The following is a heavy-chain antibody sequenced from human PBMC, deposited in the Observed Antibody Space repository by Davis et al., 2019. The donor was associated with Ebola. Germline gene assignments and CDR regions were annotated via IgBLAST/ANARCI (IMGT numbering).Heavy chain of an antibody. CDR3: ARVGYCSGGSCYFYDY. D-gene: IGHD2-15*01. J-gene: IGHJ4*02. Sequence: ASVKVSCKASGYTFTGYYMHWVRQAPGQGLEWMGWINPHNGNTNYAQNVQGRVIMTSDTATTTAYMEVGSLRSDDTAVYYCARVGYCSGGSCYFYDYWGQGTLVTVSS. CDR2: INPHNGNT. CDR1: GYTFTGYY. V-gene: IGHV1-18*04.